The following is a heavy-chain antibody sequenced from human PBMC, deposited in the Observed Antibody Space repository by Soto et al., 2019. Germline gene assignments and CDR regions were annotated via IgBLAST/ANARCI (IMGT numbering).Heavy chain of an antibody. CDR2: FDPEDGET. Sequence: GASVKVSCKVSGYTLTELSMHWVRQAPGKGLEWMGGFDPEDGETIYAQKFQGRVTMTEDTSTDTAYMELSSLRSEDTAVYYCATAGGTYCSSTSCYYNWFDPWGQGTLVTV. CDR3: ATAGGTYCSSTSCYYNWFDP. J-gene: IGHJ5*02. D-gene: IGHD2-2*01. V-gene: IGHV1-24*01. CDR1: GYTLTELS.